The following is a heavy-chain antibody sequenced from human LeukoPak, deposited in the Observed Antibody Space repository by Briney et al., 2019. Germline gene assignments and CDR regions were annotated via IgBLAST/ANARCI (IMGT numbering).Heavy chain of an antibody. D-gene: IGHD1-26*01. V-gene: IGHV4-34*01. Sequence: SETLSLTCAVYGGSFSGYYRSWIRQPPGKGLEWIGEINHSGSTNYNPSLKSRVTISVDTSKNQFSLKLSSVTAADTAVYYCARAPSVRSRATKRGAFDIWGQGTMVTVSS. CDR3: ARAPSVRSRATKRGAFDI. CDR2: INHSGST. J-gene: IGHJ3*02. CDR1: GGSFSGYY.